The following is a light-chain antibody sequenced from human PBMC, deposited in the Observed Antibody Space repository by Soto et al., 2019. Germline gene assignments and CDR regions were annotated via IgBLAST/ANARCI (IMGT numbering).Light chain of an antibody. Sequence: ELVLTQSPGTLSLSPGERATLSCRASQSVSSSYLAWYQQRPGQAPRLLIYGASGRATGIPDRFSGSVSGRYFTLTISRLEPVDFAVYYCQQYGSSHSFTFGPGTKVYIK. CDR2: GAS. CDR3: QQYGSSHSFT. V-gene: IGKV3-20*01. CDR1: QSVSSSY. J-gene: IGKJ3*01.